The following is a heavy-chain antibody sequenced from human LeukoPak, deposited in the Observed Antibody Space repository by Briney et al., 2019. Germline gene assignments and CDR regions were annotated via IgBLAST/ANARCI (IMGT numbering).Heavy chain of an antibody. D-gene: IGHD3-22*01. CDR1: GYTLTELS. V-gene: IGHV1-24*01. CDR3: ATVNWRYDSSGSAVG. CDR2: FDPEDGET. J-gene: IGHJ4*02. Sequence: ASVTVSCKVSGYTLTELSMHWVRQAPGKGVEWMGGFDPEDGETIYAQKFQGRVTMTEDTSTDTAYMELSSLRSEDTAVYYCATVNWRYDSSGSAVGWGQGTLVTVSS.